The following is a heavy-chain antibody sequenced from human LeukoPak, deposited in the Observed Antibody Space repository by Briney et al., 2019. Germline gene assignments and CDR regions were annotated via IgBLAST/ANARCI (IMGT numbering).Heavy chain of an antibody. J-gene: IGHJ3*02. CDR2: IKQDGSEK. D-gene: IGHD3-22*01. V-gene: IGHV3-7*01. Sequence: GSLRLSCAASGFTFSSYWMSWVRQAPGKGLEWVANIKQDGSEKYYVDSVKGRFTISRDNAKNSLYLQMNSLRAEDTAVYYCAREYYYDSSGYLDAFDIWGQGTMVTVSS. CDR3: AREYYYDSSGYLDAFDI. CDR1: GFTFSSYW.